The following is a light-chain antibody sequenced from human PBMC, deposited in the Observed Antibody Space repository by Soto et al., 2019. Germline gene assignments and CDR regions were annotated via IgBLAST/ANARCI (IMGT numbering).Light chain of an antibody. Sequence: EIVLTQSPGTLSLSPGERATLSCRAGQRVSSSYLAWYQQKPGQAPRLLISGASSRATGIPDRFSGSGSGTDFTLTISRLEPEDFAVYYCQQYGSSPPYTFGQGTKLEIK. CDR3: QQYGSSPPYT. CDR1: QRVSSSY. J-gene: IGKJ2*01. V-gene: IGKV3-20*01. CDR2: GAS.